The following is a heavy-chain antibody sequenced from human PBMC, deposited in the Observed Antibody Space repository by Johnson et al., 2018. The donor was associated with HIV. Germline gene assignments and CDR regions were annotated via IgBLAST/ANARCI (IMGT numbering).Heavy chain of an antibody. CDR3: ARDKGGVVGYDAFDI. Sequence: MLLVESGGGLVQPGGSLRLSCAASGFTFSSYAMSWVRQAPGKGLEWVSAISGSGGSTYYADSVKGRFTISRDNSKNTLYLQMNSLSAEDTALYYCARDKGGVVGYDAFDIWGQGTMVTVSS. D-gene: IGHD1-26*01. V-gene: IGHV3-23*04. CDR2: ISGSGGST. J-gene: IGHJ3*02. CDR1: GFTFSSYA.